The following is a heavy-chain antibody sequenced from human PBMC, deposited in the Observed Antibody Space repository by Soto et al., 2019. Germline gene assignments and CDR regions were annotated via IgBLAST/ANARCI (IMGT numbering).Heavy chain of an antibody. V-gene: IGHV3-30*18. CDR2: ISYDGSNK. J-gene: IGHJ6*02. CDR1: GFTFSSYG. D-gene: IGHD3-3*01. CDR3: AKDSRETDTIFGVVITAGYYYYGTDV. Sequence: QVQLVESGGGVVQPGRSLRLSCAASGFTFSSYGMHWVRQAPGKGLEWVAVISYDGSNKYYADSVKGRFTISRDNSKNTLYLHRNSLRGEDTAVYYCAKDSRETDTIFGVVITAGYYYYGTDVWGQGTTVTVSS.